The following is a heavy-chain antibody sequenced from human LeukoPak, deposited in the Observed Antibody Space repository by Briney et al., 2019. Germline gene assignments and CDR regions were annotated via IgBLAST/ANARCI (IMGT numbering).Heavy chain of an antibody. J-gene: IGHJ3*02. Sequence: SLRLSCAASGFTFDDYAMHWVRQAPGKGLEWVSGISWNSGSIGYADSVKGRFTISRDNAKNSLYLQMNSLRAEDMALYYCAKGRYYYDSSGHIGDDAFDIWGQGTMVTVSS. V-gene: IGHV3-9*03. CDR1: GFTFDDYA. CDR3: AKGRYYYDSSGHIGDDAFDI. D-gene: IGHD3-22*01. CDR2: ISWNSGSI.